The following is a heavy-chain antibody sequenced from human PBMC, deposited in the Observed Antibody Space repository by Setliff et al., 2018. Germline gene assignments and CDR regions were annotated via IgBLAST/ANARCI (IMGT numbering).Heavy chain of an antibody. J-gene: IGHJ4*02. D-gene: IGHD3-3*01. Sequence: GGSLRLSCAASGLTFNSYAMSWVRQAPGKGLEWVSTVSVSGDNTYYTDSVKGRFTTSRDNSKNTVSLQMSSLRAEDTAIYFCAGQGPIFGSGLIPGFDQWGQGTMVTVSS. CDR1: GLTFNSYA. CDR2: VSVSGDNT. V-gene: IGHV3-23*01. CDR3: AGQGPIFGSGLIPGFDQ.